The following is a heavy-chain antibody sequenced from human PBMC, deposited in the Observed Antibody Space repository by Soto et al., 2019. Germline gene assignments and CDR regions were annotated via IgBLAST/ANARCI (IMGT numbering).Heavy chain of an antibody. CDR1: GYTFTSYD. CDR2: MNPNSGNT. V-gene: IGHV1-8*01. CDR3: ARARQFRGSSRYFWFDP. Sequence: QVQLVQSGAEVKKPGASVKVSCKASGYTFTSYDINWVRQATGQGLEWMGWMNPNSGNTGYAQKFQRRVTMTRNTSIGTAYMELSSLRSEDTAVYYCARARQFRGSSRYFWFDPWGQGTLVTVSS. J-gene: IGHJ5*02. D-gene: IGHD6-13*01.